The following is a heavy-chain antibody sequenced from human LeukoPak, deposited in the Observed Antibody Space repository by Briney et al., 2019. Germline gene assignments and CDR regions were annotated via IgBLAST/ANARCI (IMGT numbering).Heavy chain of an antibody. V-gene: IGHV4-61*01. Sequence: SETLSLTCTVSGGSVSSGSYYWSWIRQPPGKGLEWIGYIYYSGRADYNPSLKSRVTMSVDTSKNQFSLKLTSVTAADTAVYYCARRGVEMAAIRPDNWFDPWGQGTLVTVSS. CDR2: IYYSGRA. D-gene: IGHD5-24*01. J-gene: IGHJ5*02. CDR3: ARRGVEMAAIRPDNWFDP. CDR1: GGSVSSGSYY.